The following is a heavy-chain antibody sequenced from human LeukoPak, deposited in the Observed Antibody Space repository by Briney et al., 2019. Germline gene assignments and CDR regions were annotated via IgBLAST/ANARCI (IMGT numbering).Heavy chain of an antibody. D-gene: IGHD1-7*01. CDR1: GGSISSYY. J-gene: IGHJ3*02. V-gene: IGHV4-4*07. CDR3: ARGPPDWNYAGDDAFDI. CDR2: IYTSGST. Sequence: SETLSLTCTVYGGSISSYYWSWIRQPAGKGLEWIGRIYTSGSTNYNPSLKSRVTMSVDTSKNQYSLKLSSVTAADTAVYYCARGPPDWNYAGDDAFDIWGQGTMVTVSS.